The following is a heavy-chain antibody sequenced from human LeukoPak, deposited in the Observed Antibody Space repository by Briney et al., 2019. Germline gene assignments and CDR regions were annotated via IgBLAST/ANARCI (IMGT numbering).Heavy chain of an antibody. CDR1: GFTFSDYY. CDR2: ISSSGSTI. Sequence: GGSLRLSCAASGFTFSDYYMSWIRQAPGKGLEWVSYISSSGSTIYYADSVKGRFTISRDNAKNSLYLQMNSLRAEDTAVYYCARDGYSSGWYPGGYYYYYGMDVWGQGTTVTVSS. D-gene: IGHD6-19*01. V-gene: IGHV3-11*04. J-gene: IGHJ6*02. CDR3: ARDGYSSGWYPGGYYYYYGMDV.